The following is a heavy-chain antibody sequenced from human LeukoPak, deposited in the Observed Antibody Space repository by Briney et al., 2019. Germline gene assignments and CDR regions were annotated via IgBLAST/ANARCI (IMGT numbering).Heavy chain of an antibody. V-gene: IGHV3-15*01. Sequence: PGGSLRLSCAASGFTFSNAWISWVRQAPGKGLEWVGRIKSKTDGGTTDYAAPVKGRFTISRDDSKNTLYLQMNSLKTEDTAVYYCTAAPYYDFWSGPLPDVWGKGTTVTFSS. CDR3: TAAPYYDFWSGPLPDV. CDR1: GFTFSNAW. J-gene: IGHJ6*04. D-gene: IGHD3-3*01. CDR2: IKSKTDGGTT.